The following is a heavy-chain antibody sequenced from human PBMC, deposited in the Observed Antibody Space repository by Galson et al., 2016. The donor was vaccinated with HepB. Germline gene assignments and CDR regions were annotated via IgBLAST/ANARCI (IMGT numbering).Heavy chain of an antibody. V-gene: IGHV3-7*02. J-gene: IGHJ4*02. CDR3: ARGGSRPIDY. CDR1: GFTFSSSW. D-gene: IGHD1-26*01. CDR2: IKQDGSEQ. Sequence: SLRLSCAASGFTFSSSWMSRVRQAPGKRLECVANIKQDGSEQYYVDSVKGRFTISRDNAKNTLYLQMNSLRAEDTAVYYCARGGSRPIDYWGQGTLVTVSS.